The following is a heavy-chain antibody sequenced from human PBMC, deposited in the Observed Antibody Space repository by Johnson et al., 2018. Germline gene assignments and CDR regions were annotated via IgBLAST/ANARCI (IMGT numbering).Heavy chain of an antibody. Sequence: VQLVQSGGGLVKPGGSLRLSCAASGFNFRDTWMDWVRQAPGMGLEWVGRIKSKISGGTTDFAAPVKGRFTMSRDDSTNTVYLQMNSLKTEDVGVYYCAALRTLGGVIAISYWGRGTLVTVSS. CDR3: AALRTLGGVIAISY. CDR1: GFNFRDTW. CDR2: IKSKISGGTT. D-gene: IGHD3-16*02. V-gene: IGHV3-15*07. J-gene: IGHJ4*02.